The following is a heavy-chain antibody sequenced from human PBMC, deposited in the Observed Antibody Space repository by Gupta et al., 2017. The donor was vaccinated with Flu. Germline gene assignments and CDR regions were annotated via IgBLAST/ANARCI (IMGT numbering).Heavy chain of an antibody. CDR2: ISSGGGST. D-gene: IGHD6-19*01. CDR3: TRGDRGSGWSY. V-gene: IGHV3-23*01. Sequence: FTFSIYVMSWVRQAPGKGLEWVSAISSGGGSTDYADSVKGRFTISRDNSKNTLFLQMNSLKAEDTAVYYCTRGDRGSGWSYWGQGALVTVSS. J-gene: IGHJ4*02. CDR1: FTFSIYV.